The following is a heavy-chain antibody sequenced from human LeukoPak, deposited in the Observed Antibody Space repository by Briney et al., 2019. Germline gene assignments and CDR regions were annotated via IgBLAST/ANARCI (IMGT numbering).Heavy chain of an antibody. V-gene: IGHV3-30*02. Sequence: GGSLRLSCAASGFTFSSYGMHWVRQAPGEGLEWVAFIRYDGSNKYYADSVKGRFTISRDNSKNTLYLQMNSLRAEDTAVYYCAKDSWSGSYPYYYYMDVWGKGTTVTISS. CDR1: GFTFSSYG. J-gene: IGHJ6*03. D-gene: IGHD1-26*01. CDR3: AKDSWSGSYPYYYYMDV. CDR2: IRYDGSNK.